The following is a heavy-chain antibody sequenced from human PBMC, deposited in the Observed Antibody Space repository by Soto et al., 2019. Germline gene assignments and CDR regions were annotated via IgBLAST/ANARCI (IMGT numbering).Heavy chain of an antibody. J-gene: IGHJ6*02. CDR2: IWYDGSNK. D-gene: IGHD2-15*01. Sequence: PGGSLRLSCAASGFTFSSYGMDWVRQAPGKGLEWVAVIWYDGSNKYYADSVKGRFTISRDNSKNTLYLQMNSLRAEDTAVYYCARELWDIDGGMDVWGQGTTVTVSS. V-gene: IGHV3-33*01. CDR3: ARELWDIDGGMDV. CDR1: GFTFSSYG.